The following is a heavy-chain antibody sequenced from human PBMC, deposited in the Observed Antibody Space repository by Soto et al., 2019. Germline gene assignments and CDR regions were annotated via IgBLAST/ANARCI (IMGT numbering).Heavy chain of an antibody. CDR3: ASISTCTNGVCPNWFDP. CDR2: IIPIFGTA. J-gene: IGHJ5*02. D-gene: IGHD2-8*01. Sequence: ASVKVSCKASGGTFSSYAISWVRQAPGQGLEWMGGIIPIFGTANYAQKFQGRVTITADESTSTAYMELSSLRSEDAAVYYCASISTCTNGVCPNWFDPWGKGTLVTVSS. V-gene: IGHV1-69*13. CDR1: GGTFSSYA.